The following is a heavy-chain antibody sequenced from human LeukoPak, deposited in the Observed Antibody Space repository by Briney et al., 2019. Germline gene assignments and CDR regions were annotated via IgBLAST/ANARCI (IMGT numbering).Heavy chain of an antibody. V-gene: IGHV3-21*01. CDR1: EFTFSDFG. CDR2: ISSSGSLV. CDR3: VGGQGYCSDIRCSPGYYMDV. J-gene: IGHJ6*03. D-gene: IGHD2-2*01. Sequence: PGGSLRLSCEASEFTFSDFGMNWVRQTPGKGLEWISRISSSGSLVNYADSVKGRFTISRDNAKNSMYLQMNSLRVDDAAVYYCVGGQGYCSDIRCSPGYYMDVWGKGTTVTVSS.